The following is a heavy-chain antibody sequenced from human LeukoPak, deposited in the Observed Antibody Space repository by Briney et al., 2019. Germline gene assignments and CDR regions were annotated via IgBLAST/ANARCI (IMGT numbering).Heavy chain of an antibody. J-gene: IGHJ4*02. CDR3: ARAPLGYSSSWYVYYFDY. V-gene: IGHV1-69*13. CDR1: GGTFSSYA. CDR2: IIPIFGTA. D-gene: IGHD6-13*01. Sequence: ASVKVSCKASGGTFSSYAISWVRQAPGQGLEWMGGIIPIFGTANYAQKFQGRVTITADESTSTAYMELSSLRSEDTAVYYCARAPLGYSSSWYVYYFDYWGQGTLVTVSS.